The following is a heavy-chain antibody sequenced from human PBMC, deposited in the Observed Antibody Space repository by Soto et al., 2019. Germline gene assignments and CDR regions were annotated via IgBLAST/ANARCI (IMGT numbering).Heavy chain of an antibody. CDR3: ARLPKGSVVTG. CDR1: VFSFREHS. V-gene: IGHV3-48*02. CDR2: ISSSSENI. J-gene: IGHJ4*01. Sequence: PWWSLRLSCLGSVFSFREHSMNWVRQPPGKGLQWISYISSSSENIYYADSVKGRFTVSRDNAKNTLFLQMNSLRDDDSAIYYCARLPKGSVVTGWGQGSLVTVSS. D-gene: IGHD2-21*02.